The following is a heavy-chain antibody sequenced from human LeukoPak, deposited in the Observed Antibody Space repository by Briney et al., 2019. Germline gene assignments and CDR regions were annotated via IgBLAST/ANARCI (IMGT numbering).Heavy chain of an antibody. CDR1: GFTFSNYD. D-gene: IGHD3-16*02. J-gene: IGHJ6*03. CDR2: IGTAGDI. CDR3: ARDLLGYNYYYMDV. Sequence: GGSLRLSCAASGFTFSNYDMHWVRQATGKGLEWVSGIGTAGDIYYPGSVKGRFTISRENAKNSLYLQMNSLRAEDTAVYYCARDLLGYNYYYMDVWGKGTTVTVSS. V-gene: IGHV3-13*01.